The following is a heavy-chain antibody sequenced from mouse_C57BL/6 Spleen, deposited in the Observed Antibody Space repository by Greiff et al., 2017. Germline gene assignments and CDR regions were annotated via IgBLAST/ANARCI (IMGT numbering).Heavy chain of an antibody. CDR2: IDPSDSYT. Sequence: QVQLQQPGAELVKPGASVKLSCKASGYTFTSYWMQWVKQRPGQGLEWIGEIDPSDSYTNYNQKFKGKATLTVDTSSSTAYMQLSSLTSEDSAVYYCERRDWFDYWGQGTTLTVSS. D-gene: IGHD3-3*01. J-gene: IGHJ2*01. V-gene: IGHV1-50*01. CDR1: GYTFTSYW. CDR3: ERRDWFDY.